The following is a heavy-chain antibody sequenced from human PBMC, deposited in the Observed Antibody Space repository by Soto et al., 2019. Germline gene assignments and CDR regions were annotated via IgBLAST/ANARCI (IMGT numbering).Heavy chain of an antibody. CDR3: TRVIATSSWGDYFDS. CDR2: IRIKAYSGTT. Sequence: GGSLRLSCATSGFLFGDYGLTWFRQAPGKGLQWVGFIRIKAYSGTTEYAASVKDRFTISRDDSKSIAYLQMNGLKTEDTAVYYCTRVIATSSWGDYFDSWGQGTLVTVSS. V-gene: IGHV3-49*03. J-gene: IGHJ4*02. CDR1: GFLFGDYG. D-gene: IGHD3-16*01.